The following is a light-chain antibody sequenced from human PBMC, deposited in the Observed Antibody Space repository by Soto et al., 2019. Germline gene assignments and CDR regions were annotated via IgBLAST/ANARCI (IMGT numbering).Light chain of an antibody. CDR3: SSYRSCSTPFV. Sequence: QSALTQPASVSGSPGQSITISCTGTSSDIGSYNYVSWYQQHPGKAPTLIMFQVTNRPSGISNRFSGSKSGNTASLTISGLQPADEADYYCSSYRSCSTPFVLGNGTKLTVL. CDR1: SSDIGSYNY. V-gene: IGLV2-14*01. J-gene: IGLJ1*01. CDR2: QVT.